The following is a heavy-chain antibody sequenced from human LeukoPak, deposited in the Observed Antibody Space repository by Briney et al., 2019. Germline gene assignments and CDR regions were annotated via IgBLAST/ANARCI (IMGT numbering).Heavy chain of an antibody. V-gene: IGHV3-9*01. CDR2: ISWNSGSI. Sequence: GGSLRLSCEGSGLSFSNYGMHWVRQAPGKGLEWVSGISWNSGSIGYADSVKGRFTISRDNAKNSLYLQMNSLRAEDTALYYCAKTAAPYCGGDCSSGGYFQHWGQGTLVTVSS. CDR1: GLSFSNYG. J-gene: IGHJ1*01. D-gene: IGHD2-21*02. CDR3: AKTAAPYCGGDCSSGGYFQH.